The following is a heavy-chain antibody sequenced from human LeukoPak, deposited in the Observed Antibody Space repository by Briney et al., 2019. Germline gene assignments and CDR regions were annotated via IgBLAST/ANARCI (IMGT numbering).Heavy chain of an antibody. CDR1: GFTFSSYG. CDR3: AKDIEYQLLFVSDY. CDR2: VSYDGSNK. Sequence: GGSLRLSCAASGFTFSSYGMHWVRQAPGKGLGWVAVVSYDGSNKYYADSVKGRFTISRDNSKNTLYLQMNSLRAEDTAVYYCAKDIEYQLLFVSDYWGQGTLVTVSS. V-gene: IGHV3-30*18. D-gene: IGHD2-2*01. J-gene: IGHJ4*02.